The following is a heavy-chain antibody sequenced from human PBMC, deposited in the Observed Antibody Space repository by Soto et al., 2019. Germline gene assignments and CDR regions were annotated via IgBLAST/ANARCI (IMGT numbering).Heavy chain of an antibody. CDR3: TTYHGDYNFDH. D-gene: IGHD4-17*01. CDR1: GYTLNEVA. Sequence: ASVKVSCKVSGYTLNEVAMHWVRQAPGKGLEWLGGFDPDEAETIYAQHFQGRVTMTEDTSTDTVYMELSSLRSGDTALYFCTTYHGDYNFDHWGQGTLVTVSS. J-gene: IGHJ5*02. V-gene: IGHV1-24*01. CDR2: FDPDEAET.